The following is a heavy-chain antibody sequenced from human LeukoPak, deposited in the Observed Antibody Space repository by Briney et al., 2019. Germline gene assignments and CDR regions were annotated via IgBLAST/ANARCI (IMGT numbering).Heavy chain of an antibody. J-gene: IGHJ6*03. CDR1: GFTFSSYG. CDR2: IRYDGSDK. V-gene: IGHV3-30*02. Sequence: SGGSLRLSCSASGFTFSSYGMHWVRQAPGKGLVWVAFIRYDGSDKYYAESVKGRFTISRDNSKNTLYLQMNSLRAEDTAVYYCAKEGTVTWVSDYYYMDVWGKGTTVTVSS. CDR3: AKEGTVTWVSDYYYMDV. D-gene: IGHD4-17*01.